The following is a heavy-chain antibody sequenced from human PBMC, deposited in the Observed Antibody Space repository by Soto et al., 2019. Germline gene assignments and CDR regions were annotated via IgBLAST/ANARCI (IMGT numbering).Heavy chain of an antibody. CDR1: GGSISSSSYY. J-gene: IGHJ4*02. D-gene: IGHD3-9*01. CDR2: IYYSGST. Sequence: SETLSLTCTVSGGSISSSSYYWGWIRQPPGKGLEWIGSIYYSGSTYYNPSLKSRVTISVDTSKNQFSLKLSSVTAADTAVYYCARVKVNYDILTGYYTSHSVDYWGQGTLVTVSS. CDR3: ARVKVNYDILTGYYTSHSVDY. V-gene: IGHV4-39*01.